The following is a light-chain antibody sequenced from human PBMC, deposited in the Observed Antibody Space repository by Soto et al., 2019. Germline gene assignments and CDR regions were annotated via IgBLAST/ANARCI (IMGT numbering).Light chain of an antibody. Sequence: QPVLTQPPSVSGAPGQRVTISCTGSSSNIGAGYDVHWYQQVPGTAPKLLIYVNSNRPSGVPDRFSGSKSGTSASLAITGLQAEDEADYYCQSYDSSLSGSVFGGGTKLTVL. CDR2: VNS. CDR3: QSYDSSLSGSV. V-gene: IGLV1-40*01. J-gene: IGLJ2*01. CDR1: SSNIGAGYD.